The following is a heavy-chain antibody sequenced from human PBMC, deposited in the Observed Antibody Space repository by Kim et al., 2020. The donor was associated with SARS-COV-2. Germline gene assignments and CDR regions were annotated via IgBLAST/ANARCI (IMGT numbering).Heavy chain of an antibody. CDR2: ISYSGST. Sequence: SETLSLTCTVSGGSISNYYWTWIRQPPGKGLEWIGYISYSGSTNYNPSLKSRVTISVDKSKNQFSLKLTSVTAADTAVYYCARAPSGTYLDYWGQGTLVT. J-gene: IGHJ4*02. CDR3: ARAPSGTYLDY. CDR1: GGSISNYY. V-gene: IGHV4-59*01. D-gene: IGHD1-1*01.